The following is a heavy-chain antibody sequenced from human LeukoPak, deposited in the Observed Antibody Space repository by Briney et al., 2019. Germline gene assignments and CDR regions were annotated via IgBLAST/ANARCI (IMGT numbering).Heavy chain of an antibody. CDR2: IYYSGST. V-gene: IGHV4-39*01. J-gene: IGHJ4*02. CDR3: ARHSPVGIFYFDY. D-gene: IGHD1-26*01. Sequence: SQTLSLTCSVSGGSISNSSSYWGWIRQPPGKGLEWIGSIYYSGSTYYNPSLKSRVTISVDTSKNQFSLKLSSVTAADTAVYYCARHSPVGIFYFDYWGQGTLVTVSS. CDR1: GGSISNSSSY.